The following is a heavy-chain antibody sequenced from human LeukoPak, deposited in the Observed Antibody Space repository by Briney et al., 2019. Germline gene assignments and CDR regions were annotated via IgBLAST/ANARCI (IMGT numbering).Heavy chain of an antibody. Sequence: GRSLRLSCAASGFTFSSYGMHWVRQAPGKGLEWVAVISYDGSNKYYADSVKGRLTLSRDNSKNTLYLQMNSLRAEDTAVYYCAKDQGGIVVVPAAMAYWGQGTLVTVSS. CDR1: GFTFSSYG. CDR3: AKDQGGIVVVPAAMAY. D-gene: IGHD2-2*01. V-gene: IGHV3-30*18. J-gene: IGHJ4*02. CDR2: ISYDGSNK.